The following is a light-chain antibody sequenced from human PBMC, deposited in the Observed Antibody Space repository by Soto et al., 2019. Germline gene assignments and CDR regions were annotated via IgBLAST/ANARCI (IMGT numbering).Light chain of an antibody. CDR2: EVN. CDR1: SSDGGGYNY. Sequence: QSALTQPPSASGSPGQSVTISCTGTSSDGGGYNYVSWFQQHPGKAPKLIIHEVNQRPSGVPDRFSGSKSGNTASLTVSGLQAEDEGTYYCSSYGGYNNVVFGTGTKVTVL. V-gene: IGLV2-8*01. J-gene: IGLJ1*01. CDR3: SSYGGYNNVV.